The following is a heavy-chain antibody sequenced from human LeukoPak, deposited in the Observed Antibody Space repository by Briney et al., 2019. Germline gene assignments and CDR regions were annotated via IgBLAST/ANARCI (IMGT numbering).Heavy chain of an antibody. V-gene: IGHV4-61*01. CDR1: GGSVSSGSYY. CDR2: IYYSGST. CDR3: ARTYDYVWGSYRYGAYFDY. D-gene: IGHD3-16*02. J-gene: IGHJ4*02. Sequence: SETLSLTCIVSGGSVSSGSYYWSWIRQPPGKGLEWIGYIYYSGSTNYNPSLKSRVTISVDTSKNQFSLKLSSVTAADTAVYYCARTYDYVWGSYRYGAYFDYWGQGTLVTVSS.